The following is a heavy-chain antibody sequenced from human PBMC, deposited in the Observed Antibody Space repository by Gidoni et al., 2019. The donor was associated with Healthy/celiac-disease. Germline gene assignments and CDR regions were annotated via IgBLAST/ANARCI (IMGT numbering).Heavy chain of an antibody. J-gene: IGHJ5*02. CDR2: IWYDGSNK. Sequence: QVQLVESGGGVVQPGRSLRLPCAASGFTFSSYGMHWVRQAPGKGLAWVAVIWYDGSNKYYADSVKGRFTISRDNSKNTLYLQMNSLRAEDTAVYYCARAQRGSSGWYAWGQGTLVTVSS. D-gene: IGHD6-19*01. V-gene: IGHV3-33*01. CDR1: GFTFSSYG. CDR3: ARAQRGSSGWYA.